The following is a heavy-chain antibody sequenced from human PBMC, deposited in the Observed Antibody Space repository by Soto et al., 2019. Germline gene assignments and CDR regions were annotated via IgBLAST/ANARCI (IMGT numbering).Heavy chain of an antibody. Sequence: ASVKVPCKVSGHTLTELSMHWVRQAPGKGLEWMGGFDPEDGETIYAQKFQGRVTMTEDTSTDTAYMELSSLRSEDTAVYYCATGAIAVAGTGRWFDPWGQGTLVTVSS. CDR1: GHTLTELS. V-gene: IGHV1-24*01. D-gene: IGHD6-19*01. J-gene: IGHJ5*02. CDR2: FDPEDGET. CDR3: ATGAIAVAGTGRWFDP.